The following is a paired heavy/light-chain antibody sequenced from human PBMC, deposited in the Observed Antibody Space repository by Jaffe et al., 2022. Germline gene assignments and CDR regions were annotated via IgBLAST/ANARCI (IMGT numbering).Heavy chain of an antibody. CDR1: GFSFWSST. CDR2: ITTNSDST. CDR3: VKGGLGDPFEY. J-gene: IGHJ4*02. Sequence: EVQLLESGGGLVQPGGCLRLSCVASGFSFWSSTMSWVRHAPGKGLERVSGITTNSDSTYYADSVKGRFTISRDNSNNTLSLQMSSLRAEDTAVYYCVKGGLGDPFEYWGQGALVTVSS. V-gene: IGHV3-23*01.
Light chain of an antibody. J-gene: IGKJ4*01. CDR3: QQYGSPPLT. Sequence: EIVLTQSPGTLCLSPGERATLSCRASQSVGSGYLGWYQQKPGQAPRLLIYGASSRATGIPGRFSGSGSGTDFTLTISRLEPEDSAVYYCQQYGSPPLTFGGGTKVEIK. CDR2: GAS. V-gene: IGKV3-20*01. CDR1: QSVGSGY.